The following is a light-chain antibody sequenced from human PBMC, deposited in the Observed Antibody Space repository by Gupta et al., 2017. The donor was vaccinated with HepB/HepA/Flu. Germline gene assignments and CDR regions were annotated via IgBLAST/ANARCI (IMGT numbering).Light chain of an antibody. V-gene: IGKV3-20*01. CDR3: QQYGSSPWT. CDR1: QSISSTN. CDR2: GVS. J-gene: IGKJ1*01. Sequence: EIVLTQSPGTLSLSPGERATLSCRASQSISSTNLAWYQQMSGQAPRLLIYGVSSRGTGIPERFSGSGSGTDFTLTISRLEPEDFAVYYCQQYGSSPWTFGQGTKVEIK.